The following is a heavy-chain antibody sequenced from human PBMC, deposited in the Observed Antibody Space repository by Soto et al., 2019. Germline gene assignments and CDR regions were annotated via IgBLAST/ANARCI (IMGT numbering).Heavy chain of an antibody. CDR2: IIPILGMA. D-gene: IGHD3-3*01. V-gene: IGHV1-69*02. CDR1: GGTFSSYT. CDR3: ARGRRFLEWSYDAFDI. Sequence: SVKVSCKASGGTFSSYTISWVRQAPGQGLGWMGRIIPILGMANYAQKFQGRVTITADKSTSTAYMELSSLRSEDTAVYYCARGRRFLEWSYDAFDIWGQGTMVTVSS. J-gene: IGHJ3*02.